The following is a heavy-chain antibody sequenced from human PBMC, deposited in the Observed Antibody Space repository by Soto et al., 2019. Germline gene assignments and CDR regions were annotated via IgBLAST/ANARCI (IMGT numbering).Heavy chain of an antibody. J-gene: IGHJ4*01. D-gene: IGHD1-26*01. CDR3: ARGEQYSGRIFDY. CDR2: TYYRSKWYY. V-gene: IGHV6-1*01. Sequence: SQTLSLTCAITGDSVSGNSAGWSCVSHSASRGLEWLGRTYYRSKWYYEYAVSVRGRITINPDTSKNQYSLQLNSVTPEDTAVYFCARGEQYSGRIFDYWGQGTLVTVSS. CDR1: GDSVSGNSAG.